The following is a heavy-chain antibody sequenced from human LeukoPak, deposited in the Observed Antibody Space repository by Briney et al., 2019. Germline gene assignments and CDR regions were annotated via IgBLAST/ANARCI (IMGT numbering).Heavy chain of an antibody. Sequence: GGSLRLSCAASGFSNSALNWVRQAPGRGLEWISTISNTGVATYYPDSVKGRFTISRDTFRNTLLLQMNSLRADDPAGYYCVKSGGRDDYRDVPNIGGQGTVVTASS. V-gene: IGHV3-23*05. J-gene: IGHJ3*01. D-gene: IGHD5-24*01. CDR1: GFSNSA. CDR2: ISNTGVAT. CDR3: VKSGGRDDYRDVPNI.